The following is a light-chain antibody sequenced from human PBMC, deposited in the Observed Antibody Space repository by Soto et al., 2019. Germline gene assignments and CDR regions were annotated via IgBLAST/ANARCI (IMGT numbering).Light chain of an antibody. J-gene: IGKJ2*01. CDR3: QQYKSWPLYT. Sequence: EIVMTQSPATLSVSPGERATLSCRASQSVSRNLAWYQQRPGRAPRLLIYDASTRATDIPARLSGSGSGTEFTLTISSLQSEDFAVYYCQQYKSWPLYTFGQGTKLEIK. CDR2: DAS. V-gene: IGKV3-15*01. CDR1: QSVSRN.